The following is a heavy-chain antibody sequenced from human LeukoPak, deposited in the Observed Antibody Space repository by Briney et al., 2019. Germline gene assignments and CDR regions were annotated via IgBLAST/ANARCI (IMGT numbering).Heavy chain of an antibody. CDR3: ARRPRYYDFWSGYDY. CDR2: IYYSGST. V-gene: IGHV4-59*08. J-gene: IGHJ4*02. D-gene: IGHD3-3*01. CDR1: GGSISSYY. Sequence: SETLSLTCTVSGGSISSYYWSWIRQPPGKGLEWIGYIYYSGSTNYNPSLKSRVTISVDTSKNQFSLKLSSVTAADTAVYYCARRPRYYDFWSGYDYWGQGTLVTVSS.